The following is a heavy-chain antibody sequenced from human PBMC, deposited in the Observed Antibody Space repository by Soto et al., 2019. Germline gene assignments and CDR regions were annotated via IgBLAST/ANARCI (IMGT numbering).Heavy chain of an antibody. V-gene: IGHV3-48*02. J-gene: IGHJ4*02. CDR2: ISPGGDRI. CDR3: TKSADSAGWGVDF. D-gene: IGHD6-19*01. CDR1: GFMFDSYA. Sequence: EVQLVESGGGLVQPGGSLRLSCVASGFMFDSYAMNWVRQAPGKGLEWVSYISPGGDRIYYAESLKGRITISRDNARNSQSLQMNILSDEDTAVYYCTKSADSAGWGVDFWGQGTLVTVSS.